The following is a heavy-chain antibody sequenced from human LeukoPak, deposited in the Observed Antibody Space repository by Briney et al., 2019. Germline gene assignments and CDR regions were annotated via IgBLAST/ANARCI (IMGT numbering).Heavy chain of an antibody. J-gene: IGHJ4*02. Sequence: GGSLRLSCAASGFTFSTYEMNWVRQAPEKGLEWVSYISSSGSTIYYADSVRGRFTISRDNAKTSLYLQMNSLRAEDTAVYYCARAMGGYYGSRERLGYDYWGQGTLVTVSS. CDR3: ARAMGGYYGSRERLGYDY. V-gene: IGHV3-48*03. D-gene: IGHD3-10*01. CDR2: ISSSGSTI. CDR1: GFTFSTYE.